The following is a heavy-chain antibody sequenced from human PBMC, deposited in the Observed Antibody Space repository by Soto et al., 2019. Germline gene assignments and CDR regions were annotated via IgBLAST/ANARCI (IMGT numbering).Heavy chain of an antibody. Sequence: GGSLRLSCAASGFTFSSYAMSWVRQAPGKGLEWVSAISGSGGSTYYADSVKGRFTISRDDSKSIAYLQMNSLKTEDTAVYYCTPNDAFDIWGQGTMVTVSS. CDR2: ISGSGGST. D-gene: IGHD2-15*01. J-gene: IGHJ3*02. V-gene: IGHV3-23*01. CDR1: GFTFSSYA. CDR3: TPNDAFDI.